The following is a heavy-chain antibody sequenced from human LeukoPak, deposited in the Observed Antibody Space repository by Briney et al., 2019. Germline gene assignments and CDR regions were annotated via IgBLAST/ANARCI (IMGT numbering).Heavy chain of an antibody. CDR3: AYDFWSGSHALDI. CDR1: GFTFSSYW. J-gene: IGHJ3*02. Sequence: PGGSLRLSCAASGFTFSSYWMSWVRQAPGKGLEWVANIKQDGSEKYYVDSVKGRFTISRDNAKNSLYLQMNSLRAEDTAVYYCAYDFWSGSHALDIWGQGTMVTVSS. V-gene: IGHV3-7*01. CDR2: IKQDGSEK. D-gene: IGHD3-3*01.